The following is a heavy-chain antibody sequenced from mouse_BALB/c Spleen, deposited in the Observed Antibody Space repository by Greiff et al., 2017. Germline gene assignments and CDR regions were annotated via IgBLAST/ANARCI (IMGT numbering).Heavy chain of an antibody. CDR3: ARGGIDWFAY. CDR2: ISSGGST. CDR1: GFTFSDYY. V-gene: IGHV5-6-5*01. J-gene: IGHJ3*01. Sequence: EVQVVESGGGLVKPGGSLKLSCAASGFTFSDYYMYWVRQTPEKRLEWVASISSGGSTYYPDSVKGRFTISRDNARNILYLQMSSLRSEDTAMYYCARGGIDWFAYWGQGTLVTVSA.